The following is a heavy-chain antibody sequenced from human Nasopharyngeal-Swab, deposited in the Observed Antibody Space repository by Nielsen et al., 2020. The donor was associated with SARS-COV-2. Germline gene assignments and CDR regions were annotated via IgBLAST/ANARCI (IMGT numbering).Heavy chain of an antibody. CDR2: INHSGST. CDR3: ARLDARTIIWGGMDV. V-gene: IGHV4-34*01. J-gene: IGHJ6*02. Sequence: RQAPGKGLEWIGEINHSGSTNYNPSLKSRVTISVDTSKNQFSLKLSSVTAADTAVYYCARLDARTIIWGGMDVWGQGTTGTVSS. D-gene: IGHD3-16*01.